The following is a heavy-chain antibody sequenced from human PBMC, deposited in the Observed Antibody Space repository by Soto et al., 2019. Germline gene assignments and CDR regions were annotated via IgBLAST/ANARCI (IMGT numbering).Heavy chain of an antibody. CDR1: GFTFSSYA. CDR2: ISYDGSNK. V-gene: IGHV3-30-3*01. D-gene: IGHD1-26*01. CDR3: ARDGSYRKDY. J-gene: IGHJ4*02. Sequence: QVQLVESGGGVVQPGRSLRLSCAASGFTFSSYAMHWVRQAPGKGLEWVAVISYDGSNKYYADSVKDRFTISRDNSKNTLYLQMNSLRAEDTAVYYCARDGSYRKDYWGQGTLVTVSS.